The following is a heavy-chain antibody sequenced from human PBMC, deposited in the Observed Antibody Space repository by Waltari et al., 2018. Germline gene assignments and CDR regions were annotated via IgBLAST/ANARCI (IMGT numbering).Heavy chain of an antibody. CDR3: ARARKSFWFDS. Sequence: QVLLVQSGAEVMKPGASVKVSCKASGYTFTNYDIYWVRQAAGQGLEWMGWMKPNSGDTHYAQKFQGRVNFTRDTSTSRAFIEMSNLRSDDTAVYYCARARKSFWFDSWGQGTLVAVSS. V-gene: IGHV1-8*01. J-gene: IGHJ5*01. CDR2: MKPNSGDT. CDR1: GYTFTNYD.